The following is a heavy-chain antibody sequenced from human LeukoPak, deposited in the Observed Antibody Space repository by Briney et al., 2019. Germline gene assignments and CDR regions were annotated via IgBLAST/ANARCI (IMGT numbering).Heavy chain of an antibody. V-gene: IGHV4-38-2*02. D-gene: IGHD3-10*01. CDR3: ARSGSYYGYSYFDY. CDR1: GYSISGGYQ. CDR2: IFHTGNT. J-gene: IGHJ4*02. Sequence: SETLSLTCTVSGYSISGGYQWGWIRQPPGQGLEWIASIFHTGNTDHNPSLENRVTMSVDTSKNQFSLKLSSVTAADTAVYYCARSGSYYGYSYFDYWGQGTLVTVSS.